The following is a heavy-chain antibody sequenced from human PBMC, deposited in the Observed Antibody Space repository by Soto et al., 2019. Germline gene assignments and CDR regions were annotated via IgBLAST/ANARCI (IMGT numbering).Heavy chain of an antibody. Sequence: GESLKISCRGSGHSFTSYWIGWVRQMPGKGLEWMGLVYPGDSDTTYSPSFQGQVTFSADKSISTAYLHLNSLEASDTGMYYCARQIFGVVKNGMDVWGQGTTVTVSS. J-gene: IGHJ6*02. CDR3: ARQIFGVVKNGMDV. V-gene: IGHV5-51*01. D-gene: IGHD3-3*01. CDR1: GHSFTSYW. CDR2: VYPGDSDT.